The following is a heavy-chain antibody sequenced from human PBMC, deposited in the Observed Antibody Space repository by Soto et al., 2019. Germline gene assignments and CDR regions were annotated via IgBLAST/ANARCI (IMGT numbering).Heavy chain of an antibody. CDR3: ARGGYSSSWYAPLGTDY. CDR1: GYTFTSYY. Sequence: QVQLVQSGAEVKKPGASVKVSCKASGYTFTSYYMHWVRQAPGQGLEWMGIINPSGGSTSYAQKFQGRVTMTRDTPTSTVYMELSSLRSEDTAVYYCARGGYSSSWYAPLGTDYWGQGTLVTVSS. V-gene: IGHV1-46*01. J-gene: IGHJ4*02. CDR2: INPSGGST. D-gene: IGHD6-13*01.